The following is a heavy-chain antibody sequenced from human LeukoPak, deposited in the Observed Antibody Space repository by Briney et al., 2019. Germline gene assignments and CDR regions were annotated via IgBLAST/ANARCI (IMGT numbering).Heavy chain of an antibody. D-gene: IGHD2-8*01. CDR2: TNSGGTST. V-gene: IGHV3-23*01. CDR3: AKQSYARSLGE. Sequence: GGSLRLSCATSGFPFSDFSMSWVRQAPGKGLEWISTTNSGGTSTYYAESVKGRYTISRDNSKDTLYLQMSSLRVEDTAVYYCAKQSYARSLGEGGPGTLVSVSS. CDR1: GFPFSDFS. J-gene: IGHJ4*02.